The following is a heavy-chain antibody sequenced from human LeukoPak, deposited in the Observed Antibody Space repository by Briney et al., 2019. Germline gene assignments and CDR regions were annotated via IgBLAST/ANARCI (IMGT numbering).Heavy chain of an antibody. D-gene: IGHD3-16*01. CDR1: GFTFSSYG. CDR2: ISYDGSNK. J-gene: IGHJ5*02. Sequence: PGRSLRLSCAASGFTFSSYGMHWVRQAPGKGLEWVAVISYDGSNKYYADSVKGRFTISRDNSKNTLYLQMNSLRAEDTAVYYCAKDQGRASSPRLGGGGDWFDPWGQGTLVTVSS. CDR3: AKDQGRASSPRLGGGGDWFDP. V-gene: IGHV3-30*18.